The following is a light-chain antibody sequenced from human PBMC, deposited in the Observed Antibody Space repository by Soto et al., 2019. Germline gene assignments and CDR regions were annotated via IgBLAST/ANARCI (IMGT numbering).Light chain of an antibody. CDR2: DAS. CDR3: QQYDNWLRT. CDR1: QSVSSN. Sequence: IVMTQSPATLSVSPGERATLSCRASQSVSSNLAWYQHKPGQPPRLLIYDASTRATGIPARFSGSGSGTDFTLTISSLQYEDLEVYYCQQYDNWLRTLGQGTKVDIK. V-gene: IGKV3-15*01. J-gene: IGKJ1*01.